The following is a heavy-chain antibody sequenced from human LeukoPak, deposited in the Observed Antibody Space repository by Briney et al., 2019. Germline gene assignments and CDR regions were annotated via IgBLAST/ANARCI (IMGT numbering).Heavy chain of an antibody. CDR2: ISGDSHST. CDR1: GFTFDDYA. CDR3: ARDTEGYIYGYYYYGMDV. D-gene: IGHD5-18*01. Sequence: GGSLRLSCAASGFTFDDYAMHWVRHAPGKGLEWISLISGDSHSTFYADSVKGRFTISRDKSKNSLYLQMNSLRNDDTALYYCARDTEGYIYGYYYYGMDVWGQGTTVTVSS. V-gene: IGHV3-43*02. J-gene: IGHJ6*02.